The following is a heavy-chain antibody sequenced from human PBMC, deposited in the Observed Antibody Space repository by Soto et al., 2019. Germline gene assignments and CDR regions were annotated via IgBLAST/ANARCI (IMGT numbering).Heavy chain of an antibody. D-gene: IGHD3-22*01. CDR3: AKDSGYDSTD. V-gene: IGHV3-23*01. CDR1: GFTFGSYG. J-gene: IGHJ4*02. CDR2: LSGSGNSTYT. Sequence: EVQLLESGGGLVQPGGSLRLSCAASGFTFGSYGMSWVRQAPGKGLEWISGLSGSGNSTYTYYADSVKGRFTISRDNSKSTLYLQMHSLGVDDTAVYYCAKDSGYDSTDWGQGTLVTVFS.